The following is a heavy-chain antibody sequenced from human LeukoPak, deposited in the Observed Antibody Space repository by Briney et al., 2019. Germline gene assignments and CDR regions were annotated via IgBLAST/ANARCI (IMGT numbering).Heavy chain of an antibody. CDR3: ARLRGGYYGSGEYYYYYGMDV. Sequence: GGSLRLSCAASGFTFSSYSMNWVRQPPGKGLEWVSSISSSSSYIYYADSVKGRFTISRDNAKNSLYLQMNSLRAEDTAVYYCARLRGGYYGSGEYYYYYGMDVWGKGTKVTVSS. J-gene: IGHJ6*04. CDR1: GFTFSSYS. V-gene: IGHV3-21*01. D-gene: IGHD3-10*01. CDR2: ISSSSSYI.